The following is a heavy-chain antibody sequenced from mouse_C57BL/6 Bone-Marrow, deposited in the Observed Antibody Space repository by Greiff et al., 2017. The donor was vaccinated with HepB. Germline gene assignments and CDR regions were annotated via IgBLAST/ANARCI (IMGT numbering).Heavy chain of an antibody. J-gene: IGHJ2*01. CDR2: IYPRSGNT. CDR1: GYTFTSYG. Sequence: QVQLQQSGAELARPGASVKLSCKASGYTFTSYGISWVKQRTGQGLEWIGEIYPRSGNTYYNEKFKGKATLTADKSSSTAYMELRSLTSEDSAVYFCARGYYGSSNFDDWGTGTTLTVSS. CDR3: ARGYYGSSNFDD. D-gene: IGHD1-1*01. V-gene: IGHV1-81*01.